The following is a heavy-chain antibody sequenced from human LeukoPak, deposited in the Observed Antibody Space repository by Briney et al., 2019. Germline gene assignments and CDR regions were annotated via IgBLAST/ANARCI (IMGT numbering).Heavy chain of an antibody. J-gene: IGHJ4*02. D-gene: IGHD3-16*01. CDR2: IYSGGST. CDR1: GFTFSSYA. V-gene: IGHV3-66*01. CDR3: ARATYYDYVWGSFFDY. Sequence: GGSLRLSCAASGFTFSSYAMSWVRQAPGKGLEWVSVIYSGGSTYYADSVKGRFTISRDNSKNTLYLQMNSLRAEDTAVYYCARATYYDYVWGSFFDYWGQGTLVTVSS.